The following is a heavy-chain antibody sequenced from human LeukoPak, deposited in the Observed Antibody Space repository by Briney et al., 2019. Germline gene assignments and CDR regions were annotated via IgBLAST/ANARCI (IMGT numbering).Heavy chain of an antibody. CDR1: GFTFSNYW. D-gene: IGHD6-25*01. V-gene: IGHV3-74*01. J-gene: IGHJ2*01. Sequence: GGSLRLSCAASGFTFSNYWMHWVRQVPGKGLVWVSRINDDGSATFYADSVKGRFTISRDNAKNTLFLQMNSLTAEDTAVYYCARGPPWYFDLWGRGTLVTVSS. CDR3: ARGPPWYFDL. CDR2: INDDGSAT.